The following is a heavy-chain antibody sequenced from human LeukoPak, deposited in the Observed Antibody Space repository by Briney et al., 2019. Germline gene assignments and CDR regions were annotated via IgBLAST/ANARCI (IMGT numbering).Heavy chain of an antibody. Sequence: GGSLRLSCAASGFTFSSYGMHWVRQAPGKGLEWVAVISYDGSNKHYADSVKGRFTISRDNSKNTLYLQMNSLRAEDTAVYYCATSGLSRFGFWGQGTLVTVSS. D-gene: IGHD2/OR15-2a*01. CDR2: ISYDGSNK. CDR3: ATSGLSRFGF. V-gene: IGHV3-30*03. CDR1: GFTFSSYG. J-gene: IGHJ4*02.